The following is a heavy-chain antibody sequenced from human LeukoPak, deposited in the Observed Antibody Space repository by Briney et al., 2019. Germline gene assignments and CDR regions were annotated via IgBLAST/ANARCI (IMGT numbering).Heavy chain of an antibody. CDR3: ARDFYTYGSAWFDP. Sequence: PGGSLRLSCAASGFTFSSYWMHWVRQAPGKGLEWISRISRDGNNIDYADSVKGRFTISRDNVKNTLFLQMNSLRAEDTAVYYCARDFYTYGSAWFDPWGQGTLVTVSS. V-gene: IGHV3-74*01. D-gene: IGHD5-18*01. CDR2: ISRDGNNI. CDR1: GFTFSSYW. J-gene: IGHJ5*02.